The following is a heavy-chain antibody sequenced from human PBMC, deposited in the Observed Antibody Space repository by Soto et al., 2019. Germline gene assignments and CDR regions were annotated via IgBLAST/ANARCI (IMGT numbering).Heavy chain of an antibody. Sequence: HPGGSLRLSCAASGFTFSSYGMHWVRQAPGKGLEWVAVISYDGSNKYYADSVKGRFTISRDNSKNTLYLQMNSLRAEDTAVYYCAKDVYYYDSSGYYPYWGQGTLVTVSS. J-gene: IGHJ4*02. CDR3: AKDVYYYDSSGYYPY. CDR1: GFTFSSYG. D-gene: IGHD3-22*01. CDR2: ISYDGSNK. V-gene: IGHV3-30*18.